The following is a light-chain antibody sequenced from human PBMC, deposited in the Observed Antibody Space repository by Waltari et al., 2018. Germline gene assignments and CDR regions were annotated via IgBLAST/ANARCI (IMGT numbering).Light chain of an antibody. CDR3: ATWDNSLTDVV. V-gene: IGLV1-51*01. CDR2: DNN. CDR1: SSTIGNYY. Sequence: QSVLTQPPSVSAAPGQKVTISCSGSSSTIGNYYVSWYHQRPGAAPKLLIYDNNKRPSGIPDRFSASKSGTSATLGITGLQIGDEADYYCATWDNSLTDVVFGGGTKLTVL. J-gene: IGLJ2*01.